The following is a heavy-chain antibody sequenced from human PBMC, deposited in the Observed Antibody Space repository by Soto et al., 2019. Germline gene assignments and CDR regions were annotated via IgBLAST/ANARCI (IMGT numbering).Heavy chain of an antibody. CDR2: IIPIFGTS. J-gene: IGHJ4*02. V-gene: IGHV1-69*01. CDR3: ARGGVDTVTFDY. D-gene: IGHD5-18*01. Sequence: QVQLVQSGTEVKKPGSSVQVSCKASGGSLSNYLITWVRQAPGQGLEWMGEIIPIFGTSNSAQRFQGRVTITAVESTSTVYMELSYLRSEDTAVYYCARGGVDTVTFDYWGQGTLVSVSS. CDR1: GGSLSNYL.